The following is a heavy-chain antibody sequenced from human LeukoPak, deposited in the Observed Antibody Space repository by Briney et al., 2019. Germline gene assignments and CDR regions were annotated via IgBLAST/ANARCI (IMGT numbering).Heavy chain of an antibody. CDR3: AKIIVGSGYPYYGMDV. J-gene: IGHJ6*02. CDR1: GFTFSSYA. CDR2: ISGSGGST. Sequence: GGSLRLSCAASGFTFSSYAMGWVRQAPGKGLEWVSAISGSGGSTYYADSVKGRFTISRDNSKNTLYLQMNSLRAEDTAVYYCAKIIVGSGYPYYGMDVWGQGTTVTVSS. D-gene: IGHD5-12*01. V-gene: IGHV3-23*01.